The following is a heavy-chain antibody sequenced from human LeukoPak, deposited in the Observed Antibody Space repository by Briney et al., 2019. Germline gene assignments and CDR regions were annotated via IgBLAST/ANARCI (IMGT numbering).Heavy chain of an antibody. V-gene: IGHV4-39*01. CDR2: IYYSGST. CDR3: ARQPSLSYCNSAPCWFDS. J-gene: IGHJ5*01. D-gene: IGHD2/OR15-2a*01. CDR1: GGFISSRSYY. Sequence: PSATLSLTCTVCGGFISSRSYYWGWMRQPPGKGLECIESIYYSGSTYYNPSLKSTVTISGDPSKTQFSLKLSSVTATDTAVYYCARQPSLSYCNSAPCWFDSWGQGTLVTVSS.